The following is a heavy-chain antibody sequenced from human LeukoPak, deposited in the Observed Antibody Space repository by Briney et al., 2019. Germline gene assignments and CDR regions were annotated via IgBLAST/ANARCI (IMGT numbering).Heavy chain of an antibody. V-gene: IGHV3-23*01. CDR2: ITGGGGST. CDR1: GFTFSSCA. D-gene: IGHD2-15*01. Sequence: GSLILSCAASGFTFSSCAMSWVRQAPGKGLEWVSSITGGGGSTYYADSVKGRHTISRDNSKSALSLQMNSLRAEDTAVYYCAKGGRGSFYSYLDFWGQGILVTVSS. J-gene: IGHJ4*02. CDR3: AKGGRGSFYSYLDF.